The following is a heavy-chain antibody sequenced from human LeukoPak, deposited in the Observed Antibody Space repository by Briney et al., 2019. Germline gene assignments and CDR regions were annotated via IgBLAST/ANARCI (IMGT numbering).Heavy chain of an antibody. V-gene: IGHV4-34*01. Sequence: SETLSLTCAVYGVSFSGYYWSWLRQPPGKGLEWLGEINHSGSTNYNPSLKSRVTISVDTSKNQFSLKLSSVTAADTAVYYCARALGRDGYNLYYYGMDVWGQGTTVTVSS. J-gene: IGHJ6*02. CDR2: INHSGST. CDR1: GVSFSGYY. CDR3: ARALGRDGYNLYYYGMDV. D-gene: IGHD5-24*01.